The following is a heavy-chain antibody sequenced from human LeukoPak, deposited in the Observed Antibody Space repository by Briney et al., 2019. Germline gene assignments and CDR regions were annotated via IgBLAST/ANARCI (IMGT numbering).Heavy chain of an antibody. CDR2: INSDGSST. Sequence: PGGSLRLSCAASGFTFSSYWMHWVRQAPGKGLVWVSRINSDGSSTSYADSVKGRFTISRDNAKNTLYLQMNSLRAEDTAVYYCARVRTYYYDSSVDAFDIWGQGTMVTVSS. V-gene: IGHV3-74*01. J-gene: IGHJ3*02. CDR1: GFTFSSYW. CDR3: ARVRTYYYDSSVDAFDI. D-gene: IGHD3-22*01.